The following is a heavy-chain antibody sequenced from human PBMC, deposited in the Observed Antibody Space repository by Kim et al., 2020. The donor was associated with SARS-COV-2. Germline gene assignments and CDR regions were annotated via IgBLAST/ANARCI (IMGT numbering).Heavy chain of an antibody. D-gene: IGHD6-19*01. V-gene: IGHV4-34*01. J-gene: IGHJ5*02. CDR2: INHSGST. CDR1: GGSFSGYY. Sequence: SETLSLTCAVYGGSFSGYYWSWIRQPPGKGLEWIGEINHSGSTNYNPSLKSRVTISVDTSKNQFSLKLSSVTAADTAVYYCARGNRQWPSCGWFDPWGQGTLVTVSS. CDR3: ARGNRQWPSCGWFDP.